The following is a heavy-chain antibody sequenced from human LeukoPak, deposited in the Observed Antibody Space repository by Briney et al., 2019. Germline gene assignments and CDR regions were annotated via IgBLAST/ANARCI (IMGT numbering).Heavy chain of an antibody. CDR3: AKDPPSPFSYGLGYY. V-gene: IGHV3-11*01. CDR1: GFTVSDYY. J-gene: IGHJ4*02. D-gene: IGHD5-18*01. CDR2: ISSSGNTI. Sequence: GGSLRLSGAASGFTVSDYYMSWIRQTPGKGLEWVSYISSSGNTIYYADSVKGRFTISRDDAKNSLYLQMNSLRAEDTAVYYCAKDPPSPFSYGLGYYWGQGTLVTVSS.